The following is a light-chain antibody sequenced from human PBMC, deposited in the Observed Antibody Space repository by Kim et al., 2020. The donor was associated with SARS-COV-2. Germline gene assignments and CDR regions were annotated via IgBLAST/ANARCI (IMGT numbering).Light chain of an antibody. V-gene: IGKV1-9*01. Sequence: DIQLTQSPSFLSASVGDRVTITCRASQGISSYLAWYQQKPGKAPKLLIYAASTLQSGVPSRFSGSGSGTEFTLTISSLQPEDFATYYCQQFNSYPLTFGGGTKLEI. CDR3: QQFNSYPLT. CDR1: QGISSY. CDR2: AAS. J-gene: IGKJ4*01.